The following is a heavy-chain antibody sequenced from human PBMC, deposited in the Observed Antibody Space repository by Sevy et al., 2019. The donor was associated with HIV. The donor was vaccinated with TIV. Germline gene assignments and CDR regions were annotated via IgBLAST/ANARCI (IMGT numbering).Heavy chain of an antibody. D-gene: IGHD3-3*01. J-gene: IGHJ4*02. CDR1: GFTFSSYA. Sequence: GGSLRLSCAASGFTFSSYAMSWVRQAPGKGLEWVSAISGGGGSTYYADSVKGRFTISRDNSKNTLYLQMNSLRAEDSAVYYCAKDRATEYDFSPWGYFDYWGQRTLVTVSS. CDR2: ISGGGGST. V-gene: IGHV3-23*01. CDR3: AKDRATEYDFSPWGYFDY.